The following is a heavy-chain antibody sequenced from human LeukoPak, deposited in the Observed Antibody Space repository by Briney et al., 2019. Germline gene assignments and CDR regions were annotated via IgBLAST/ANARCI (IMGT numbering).Heavy chain of an antibody. V-gene: IGHV3-7*03. CDR2: IKPDGSET. CDR3: ARDRSISGVVTIDF. CDR1: GFTVSNSW. Sequence: GGSLRLSCAASGFTVSNSWMTWVRQAPGKGLEWVANIKPDGSETYYVDSVMGRFTLSRDNAKNSVYLQMNSLTAEDTAVYYCARDRSISGVVTIDFWGQGTLVTVSS. D-gene: IGHD3-3*01. J-gene: IGHJ4*02.